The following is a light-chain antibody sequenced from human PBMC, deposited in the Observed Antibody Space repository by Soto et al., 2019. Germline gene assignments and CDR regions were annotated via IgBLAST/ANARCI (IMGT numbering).Light chain of an antibody. CDR1: QSVSSSY. Sequence: ENVLKESPGTLSLAPGERATLSCRASQSVSSSYLAWYQQKPGQAPRLLIYDASNRATGIPARFSGSGSGTDFTLTISSLEPEDFAVYYCPQRSNWPITFGQGTRLDI. V-gene: IGKV3D-20*02. J-gene: IGKJ5*01. CDR3: PQRSNWPIT. CDR2: DAS.